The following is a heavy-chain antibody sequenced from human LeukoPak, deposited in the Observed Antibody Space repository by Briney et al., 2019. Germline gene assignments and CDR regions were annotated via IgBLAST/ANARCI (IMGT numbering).Heavy chain of an antibody. Sequence: GASVKVSCKASGYTFTGYNIHWVRQAPGQGLEWMGRNITNNANSGATNYAQKFQGRVTMTRDTSISTAYMELSRLRSDDTAVYYCARGDDYAFEIWGQGTMVTVSS. V-gene: IGHV1-2*06. CDR1: GYTFTGYN. CDR2: NITNNANSGAT. J-gene: IGHJ3*02. D-gene: IGHD4-11*01. CDR3: ARGDDYAFEI.